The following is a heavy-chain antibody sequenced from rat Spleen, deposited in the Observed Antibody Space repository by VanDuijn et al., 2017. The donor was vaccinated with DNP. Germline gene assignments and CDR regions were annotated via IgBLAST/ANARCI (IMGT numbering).Heavy chain of an antibody. D-gene: IGHD1-4*01. Sequence: EVQLVESGGGLVQPGRSLKISCAASGFTFSDYYMAWVRQAPTKGLEWVAYIRYDGGSTYYGDSVKGRVTISRDNAKSTLFLQMNSLRSEDMATYYCARHVLPLRVWDYWGQGVTVTVSS. CDR2: IRYDGGST. CDR1: GFTFSDYY. J-gene: IGHJ2*01. V-gene: IGHV5-22*01. CDR3: ARHVLPLRVWDY.